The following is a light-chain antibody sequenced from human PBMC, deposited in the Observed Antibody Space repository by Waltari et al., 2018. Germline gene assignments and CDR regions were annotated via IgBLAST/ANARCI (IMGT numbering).Light chain of an antibody. CDR2: DTS. CDR3: QQRRNWPLT. CDR1: QSLSNY. J-gene: IGKJ4*01. Sequence: SCQASQSLSNYLAWYQHKPGQAPRLLIYDTSNRATGIPARFSGSGFGTDFTLTISSLEPEDFAVYYCQQRRNWPLTFGGGTKVEIK. V-gene: IGKV3-11*01.